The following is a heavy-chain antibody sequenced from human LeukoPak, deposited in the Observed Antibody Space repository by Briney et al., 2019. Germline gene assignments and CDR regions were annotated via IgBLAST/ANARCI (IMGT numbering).Heavy chain of an antibody. J-gene: IGHJ4*02. V-gene: IGHV4-59*01. CDR1: GVSISNYY. D-gene: IGHD3-22*01. CDR2: IYYSGST. CDR3: ARVTGYMIEDYFDY. Sequence: PSETLSPTCTVSGVSISNYYWSWIRQPPGKGLEWIGYIYYSGSTNYNPSLKSRVTISVETSKNQFSLKLSSVTAADTAVYYCARVTGYMIEDYFDYWGQGTLVTVSS.